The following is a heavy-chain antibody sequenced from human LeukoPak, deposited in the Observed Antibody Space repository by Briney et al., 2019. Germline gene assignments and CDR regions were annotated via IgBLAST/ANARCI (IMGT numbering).Heavy chain of an antibody. D-gene: IGHD3-10*01. Sequence: SQTLSLTCTVSGGSISSGGYYWSWIRQHPGKGLEWIGYIYYSGSTYYNPSLKSRVTISVDTSKNQFSLKLSSVTAADTAVYYCARGAWFGDPDYYYYSMDVWGQGTTVTVSS. J-gene: IGHJ6*02. CDR1: GGSISSGGYY. CDR2: IYYSGST. V-gene: IGHV4-31*03. CDR3: ARGAWFGDPDYYYYSMDV.